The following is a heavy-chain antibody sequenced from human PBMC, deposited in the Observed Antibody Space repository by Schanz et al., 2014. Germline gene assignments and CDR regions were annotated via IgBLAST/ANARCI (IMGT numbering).Heavy chain of an antibody. Sequence: EVQLVESGGGLVQPGGSLRLSCAASGFSVGNKYMNWVRQAPGKGLEWVSFIYIGGNTYYADSVKGRFTISRDSAENSLYLQMNSLRAEDTAVYYCARDHTTESYYSAGPPIDYWGQGTLVTVSS. J-gene: IGHJ4*02. CDR2: IYIGGNT. V-gene: IGHV3-66*01. CDR3: ARDHTTESYYSAGPPIDY. CDR1: GFSVGNKY. D-gene: IGHD1-26*01.